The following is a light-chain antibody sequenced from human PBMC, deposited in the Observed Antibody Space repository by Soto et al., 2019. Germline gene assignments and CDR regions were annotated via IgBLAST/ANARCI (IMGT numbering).Light chain of an antibody. Sequence: AIQMTQSPSSLSASVGARVTITCRASEGIRNDLAWYQQKPGKAPKLLIYAASTLQSGVPSRFSGSGSGTYFTLTISSLQPEDFATYYCLQDYNYPRTFGQGTKLEIK. CDR1: EGIRND. CDR2: AAS. J-gene: IGKJ2*01. CDR3: LQDYNYPRT. V-gene: IGKV1-6*01.